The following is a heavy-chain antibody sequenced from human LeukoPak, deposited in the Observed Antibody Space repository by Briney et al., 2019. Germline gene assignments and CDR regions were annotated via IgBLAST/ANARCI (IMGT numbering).Heavy chain of an antibody. J-gene: IGHJ4*02. V-gene: IGHV1-2*02. CDR3: ARVREDSSSWYWGLDY. D-gene: IGHD6-13*01. Sequence: ASVKVSCKTSGCTSTGYSLHWVRQAPGQGLEWMGWINPNSGGTNYAQKFQGRVTMTRDTSISTAYMELSRLRSDDTAVYYCARVREDSSSWYWGLDYWGQGTLVTVSS. CDR1: GCTSTGYS. CDR2: INPNSGGT.